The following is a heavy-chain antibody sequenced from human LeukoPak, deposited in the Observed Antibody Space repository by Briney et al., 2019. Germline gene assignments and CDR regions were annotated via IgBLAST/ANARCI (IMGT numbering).Heavy chain of an antibody. Sequence: GGSLRLSCAGAGFTFSTYAMNWVRQAPGKGLEWVTVISGSADTKKYEDSVKGRFNISRDNSKNMLYLQMDRLRAEDTALYYCAKDGKFGGGSPGDCFDIWGQGTMVTVSS. CDR2: ISGSADTK. CDR1: GFTFSTYA. D-gene: IGHD2-21*01. V-gene: IGHV3-23*01. CDR3: AKDGKFGGGSPGDCFDI. J-gene: IGHJ3*02.